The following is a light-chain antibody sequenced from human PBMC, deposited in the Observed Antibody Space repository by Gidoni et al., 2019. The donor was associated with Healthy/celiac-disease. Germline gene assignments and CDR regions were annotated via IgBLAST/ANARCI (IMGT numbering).Light chain of an antibody. CDR3: QQSYSTPRT. CDR2: AAS. Sequence: DIQMTHSPSSLSASVGDRVTITCRASQSISSYLNWYQQKPGKAPKLLIYAASSLQSGVPSRFSGSGSGTDFTLTISSLQPEDFATYYCQQSYSTPRTFGGVTKVEIK. J-gene: IGKJ4*01. V-gene: IGKV1-39*01. CDR1: QSISSY.